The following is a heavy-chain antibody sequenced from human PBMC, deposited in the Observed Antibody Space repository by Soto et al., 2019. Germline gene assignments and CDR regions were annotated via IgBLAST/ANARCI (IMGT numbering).Heavy chain of an antibody. Sequence: QVQLVQSGAEVRKPGSSVKVSCKASGGSFNNDAISWVRQVLGHILEWMGGIIPLFGAPNYAPDFQGRVSITADESTTTGYMELSSLTSEDTAMYFCAKARGESPMVQDAFFDYGGQGTLVSVAS. CDR2: IIPLFGAP. D-gene: IGHD1-1*01. J-gene: IGHJ4*02. CDR1: GGSFNNDA. V-gene: IGHV1-69*01. CDR3: AKARGESPMVQDAFFDY.